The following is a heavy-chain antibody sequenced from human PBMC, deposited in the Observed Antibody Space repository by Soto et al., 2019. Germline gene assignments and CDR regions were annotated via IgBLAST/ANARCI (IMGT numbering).Heavy chain of an antibody. CDR2: SKNKADSYTT. Sequence: EVQLVESGGGLVQPGGSLRLSCAASGFTFSDHYMDWVRQAPGKGLEWVGRSKNKADSYTTEYAASVKGRFTISRDGSKTSLFLQMNSLKTEDTAVYYCTVWGSGTEFGAAWGQGILVTVSS. D-gene: IGHD3-10*01. J-gene: IGHJ4*02. CDR3: TVWGSGTEFGAA. V-gene: IGHV3-72*01. CDR1: GFTFSDHY.